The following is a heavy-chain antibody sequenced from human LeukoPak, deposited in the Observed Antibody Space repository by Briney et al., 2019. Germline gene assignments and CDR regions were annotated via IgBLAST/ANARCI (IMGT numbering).Heavy chain of an antibody. V-gene: IGHV3-21*01. Sequence: GGSLRLSCAASGFTFSSYSMHWVRQAPGKGLEWVAFIRSGSSYKYYADSVKGRFTISRDNAKNSLYLQMNSLRAEDTAVYYFARVPADARGFWARGTRVSVSS. CDR1: GFTFSSYS. D-gene: IGHD2-2*01. J-gene: IGHJ4*02. CDR3: ARVPADARGF. CDR2: IRSGSSYK.